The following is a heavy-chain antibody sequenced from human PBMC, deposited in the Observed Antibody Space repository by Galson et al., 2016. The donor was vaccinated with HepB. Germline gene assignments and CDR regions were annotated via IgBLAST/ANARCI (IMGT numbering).Heavy chain of an antibody. D-gene: IGHD5-18*01. CDR3: ARHGYSPEGVDF. Sequence: QSGAEVKKPGESLKISCKVSGYSFTSYWIGWVRQKPGKGLEWMGIIYPGDSDTRYSPSFQGQVTFSAEKSISTAYLQWRSLKASDTAIYYCARHGYSPEGVDFWGQGTLVTVSS. V-gene: IGHV5-51*01. CDR2: IYPGDSDT. CDR1: GYSFTSYW. J-gene: IGHJ4*02.